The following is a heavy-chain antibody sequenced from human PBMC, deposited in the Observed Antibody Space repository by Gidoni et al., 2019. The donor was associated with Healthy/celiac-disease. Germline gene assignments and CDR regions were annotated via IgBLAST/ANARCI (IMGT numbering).Heavy chain of an antibody. D-gene: IGHD3-10*01. J-gene: IGHJ4*02. CDR1: GFTFSSYA. CDR2: ISGSGGST. Sequence: EVQLLASGGGLVQPGGSLSPSCAASGFTFSSYAMSWVRQAPGKGLEWVSAISGSGGSTYYADAVKGRFTISRDNAKNTLYLQMNSLRAEDTAVYYCARRYYYGTGSSFDYWGQGTLVTVSS. CDR3: ARRYYYGTGSSFDY. V-gene: IGHV3-23*01.